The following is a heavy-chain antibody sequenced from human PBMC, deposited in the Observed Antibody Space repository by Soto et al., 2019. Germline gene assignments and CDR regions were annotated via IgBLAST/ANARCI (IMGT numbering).Heavy chain of an antibody. CDR3: ARGYYDFWSGYSGAFDI. V-gene: IGHV1-2*04. CDR1: GYTFTGYY. Sequence: ASVKVSCKASGYTFTGYYMHWVRQAPGQGLEWMGWINPNSGGTNYAQKFQGWVTMTRDTSISTAYMELSRLRSDDTAVYYCARGYYDFWSGYSGAFDIWGQGTMVTVS. J-gene: IGHJ3*02. D-gene: IGHD3-3*01. CDR2: INPNSGGT.